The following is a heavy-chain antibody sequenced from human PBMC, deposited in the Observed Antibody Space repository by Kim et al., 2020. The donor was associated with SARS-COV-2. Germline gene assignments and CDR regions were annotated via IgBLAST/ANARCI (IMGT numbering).Heavy chain of an antibody. D-gene: IGHD6-19*01. J-gene: IGHJ4*02. Sequence: DSVKGQFTIYRDNAKNSLYLQMNSLRAEDTAVYYCATYQAYSSGWYVFDYWGQGTLVTVSS. V-gene: IGHV3-21*01. CDR3: ATYQAYSSGWYVFDY.